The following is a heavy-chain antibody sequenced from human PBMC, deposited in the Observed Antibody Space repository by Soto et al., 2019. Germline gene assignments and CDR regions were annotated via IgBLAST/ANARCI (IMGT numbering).Heavy chain of an antibody. CDR1: GFTFSSHE. V-gene: IGHV3-48*03. D-gene: IGHD6-13*01. CDR3: ARYSSTWFVSLDY. J-gene: IGHJ4*02. CDR2: ISGSGSSI. Sequence: PGGSLRLSCAASGFTFSSHEMSWVRQAPGKGLKWVSYISGSGSSIYYADSVKGRFTVSGDNAKNSLFLQMNSLRAEDTAVYYCARYSSTWFVSLDYWGQGPLVPVSS.